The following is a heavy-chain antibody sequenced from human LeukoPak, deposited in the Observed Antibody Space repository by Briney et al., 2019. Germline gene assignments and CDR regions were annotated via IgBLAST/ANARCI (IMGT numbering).Heavy chain of an antibody. D-gene: IGHD4-23*01. CDR3: ARDIYGGNWPNDY. CDR1: GFSFDDYA. J-gene: IGHJ4*02. V-gene: IGHV3-9*01. CDR2: ITYNSGTI. Sequence: GGSLRLSCAASGFSFDDYAMHWVRQAPGKGLEWVSGITYNSGTIGYAESVQGRFTISRDNAKNSLHLQMNSLRPEDTAVYYCARDIYGGNWPNDYWGQGTLVTVSS.